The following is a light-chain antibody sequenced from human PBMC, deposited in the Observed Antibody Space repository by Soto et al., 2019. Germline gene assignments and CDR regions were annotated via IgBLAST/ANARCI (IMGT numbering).Light chain of an antibody. V-gene: IGKV3-20*01. Sequence: EIVLTQSPGTLSLSPGERATLSCRASQSVSSSYLAWYQQKPGQAPRLLIYGASTRATGIPARFSGSGSGTEFTLTISSLQPEDLATYYCQQYDTLPITFGQGTRLETK. CDR3: QQYDTLPIT. CDR1: QSVSSSY. CDR2: GAS. J-gene: IGKJ5*01.